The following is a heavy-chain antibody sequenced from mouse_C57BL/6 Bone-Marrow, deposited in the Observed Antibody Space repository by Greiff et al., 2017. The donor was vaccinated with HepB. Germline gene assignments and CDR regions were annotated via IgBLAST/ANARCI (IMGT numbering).Heavy chain of an antibody. Sequence: QVQLQQPGTELVKPGASVKLSCKASGYTFTSYWMHWVKQRPGQGLEWIGNINPSNGGTNYNEKFKSKATLTVDKASSTAYMQLSSLTSEDSAVYYWARDGIITTVPYWGQGTTLTVSS. D-gene: IGHD1-1*01. V-gene: IGHV1-53*01. J-gene: IGHJ2*01. CDR1: GYTFTSYW. CDR2: INPSNGGT. CDR3: ARDGIITTVPY.